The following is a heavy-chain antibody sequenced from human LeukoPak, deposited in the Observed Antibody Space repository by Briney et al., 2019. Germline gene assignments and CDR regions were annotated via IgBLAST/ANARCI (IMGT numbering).Heavy chain of an antibody. CDR3: AKDRGNYYDSSGYPRDAFDI. V-gene: IGHV3-23*01. J-gene: IGHJ3*02. Sequence: GGSLRLSCAASGFTFSSYGMSWVRQAPGKGLEWVSGISGSGGSTYYADSVKGRFTISRDNFKNTLYLQMNSLRAEDTAVYYCAKDRGNYYDSSGYPRDAFDIWGQGTMVTVSS. D-gene: IGHD3-22*01. CDR2: ISGSGGST. CDR1: GFTFSSYG.